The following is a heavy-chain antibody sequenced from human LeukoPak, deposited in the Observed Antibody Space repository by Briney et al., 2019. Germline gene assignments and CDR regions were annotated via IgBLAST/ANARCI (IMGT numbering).Heavy chain of an antibody. CDR1: GFTVSNSD. Sequence: GGSLRLSCAASGFTVSNSDIHWVRQSTGGGLEWVSTIGVAGDTYYSASVKGRFTISRDNARNSLFLQMFSLKAEDTAVYYCARGPTHLYYGMDVWSPGTTVTVSS. V-gene: IGHV3-13*01. CDR3: ARGPTHLYYGMDV. J-gene: IGHJ6*01. D-gene: IGHD1-1*01. CDR2: IGVAGDT.